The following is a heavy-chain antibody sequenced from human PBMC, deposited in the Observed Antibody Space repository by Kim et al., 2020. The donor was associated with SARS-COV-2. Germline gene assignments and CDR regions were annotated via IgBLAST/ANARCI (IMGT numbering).Heavy chain of an antibody. Sequence: SETLSLTCAVYGGSFSGYYWSWIRQPPGKGLEWIGEINHSGSTNYNPSLKSRVTISVDTSKNQFSLKLSSATAADTAVYYCARAGITTMVRGNWFDPWGQGTLVTVSS. CDR3: ARAGITTMVRGNWFDP. V-gene: IGHV4-34*01. CDR1: GGSFSGYY. D-gene: IGHD3-10*01. J-gene: IGHJ5*02. CDR2: INHSGST.